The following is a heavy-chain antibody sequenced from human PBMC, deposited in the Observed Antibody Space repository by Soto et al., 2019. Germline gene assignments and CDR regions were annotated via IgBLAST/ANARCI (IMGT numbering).Heavy chain of an antibody. Sequence: SKAPGGTLNSSTISSAQHSPRQGLEWMGRIIPILGIANYAQKCQGRVTITADKSTSTAYMELSSLRSEDTAVYYCASGGGGCGGYDSLDYWRKGTLVIVSS. V-gene: IGHV1-69*02. CDR1: GGTLNSST. CDR2: IIPILGIA. D-gene: IGHD5-12*01. J-gene: IGHJ4*02. CDR3: ASGGGGCGGYDSLDY.